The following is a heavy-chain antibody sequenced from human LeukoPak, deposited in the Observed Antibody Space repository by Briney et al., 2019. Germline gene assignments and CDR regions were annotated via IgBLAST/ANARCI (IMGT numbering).Heavy chain of an antibody. D-gene: IGHD2-15*01. CDR2: IYYSGST. CDR1: GGSISSYY. J-gene: IGHJ4*02. CDR3: ARGGRGYCSGGSCYSYYFDY. V-gene: IGHV4-59*01. Sequence: SETLSLTCTVSGGSISSYYWSWIRQPPGKGLEWIGYIYYSGSTNYNPSLKSRVTISVDTSKNQFSLKLSSVTAADTAVYYCARGGRGYCSGGSCYSYYFDYWGQGILVAVS.